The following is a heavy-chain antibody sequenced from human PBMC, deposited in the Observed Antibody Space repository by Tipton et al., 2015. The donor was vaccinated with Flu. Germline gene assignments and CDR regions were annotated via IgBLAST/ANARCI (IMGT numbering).Heavy chain of an antibody. V-gene: IGHV4-59*08. CDR1: GGSISSSY. J-gene: IGHJ4*02. CDR3: ATHGGVEGTWQLGSYLEF. CDR2: IFYSGNT. D-gene: IGHD3-10*01. Sequence: TLSLTCTVSGGSISSSYWSWIRQSPGKGLEWIGYIFYSGNTKYNPSLESRVTISVDTSRTQFSLKLSSVTAADTAVYYCATHGGVEGTWQLGSYLEFWGQGTLVTVSP.